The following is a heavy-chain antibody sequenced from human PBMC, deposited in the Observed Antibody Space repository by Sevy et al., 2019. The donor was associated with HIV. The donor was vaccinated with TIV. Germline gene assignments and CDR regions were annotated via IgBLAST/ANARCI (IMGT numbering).Heavy chain of an antibody. CDR1: GFTVSSNY. CDR2: IYSGGST. J-gene: IGHJ3*02. CDR3: AREDPAPGAFDI. Sequence: GGSLRLSCAASGFTVSSNYMSWVRQAPGKGLEWVSVIYSGGSTYYADSVKGRFTISRDNSMNTLYLQMNSLRAEDTAVYYCAREDPAPGAFDIWGQGTMVTVSS. V-gene: IGHV3-53*01.